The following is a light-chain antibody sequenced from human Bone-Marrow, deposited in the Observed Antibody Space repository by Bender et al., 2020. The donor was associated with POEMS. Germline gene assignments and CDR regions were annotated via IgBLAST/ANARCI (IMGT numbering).Light chain of an antibody. CDR2: RDS. J-gene: IGLJ2*01. Sequence: LTQPPSASGSPGQSVTISCTGTSSDVGGYSYVSWYQQRVGQAPVLVIYRDSIRPSGIPERFSGSNSGNPATLTISRAQAGDEADYYCQVWDSSTVAFGGGTKLTVL. CDR3: QVWDSSTVA. CDR1: SSDVGGYSY. V-gene: IGLV3-9*01.